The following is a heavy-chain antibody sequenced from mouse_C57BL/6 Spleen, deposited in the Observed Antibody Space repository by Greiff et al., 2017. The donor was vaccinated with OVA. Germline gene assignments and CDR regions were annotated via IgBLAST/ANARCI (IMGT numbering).Heavy chain of an antibody. Sequence: EVQLHQSVAELVRPGASVKLSCTASGFNIKNTYMHWVKQRPEQGLEWIGRIDPANGNTKYAPKFQGKATITPDTSYNTSHLQLSSLTSEDTAIYYCAYSSGDDYFDYWGQGTTLTVSS. CDR2: IDPANGNT. CDR1: GFNIKNTY. D-gene: IGHD3-2*02. CDR3: AYSSGDDYFDY. J-gene: IGHJ2*01. V-gene: IGHV14-3*01.